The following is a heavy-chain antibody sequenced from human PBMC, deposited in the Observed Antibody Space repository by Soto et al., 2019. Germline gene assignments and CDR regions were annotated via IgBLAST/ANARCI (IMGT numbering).Heavy chain of an antibody. Sequence: QVQLVQSGAEVKKPGSSVKVSCKASGGTFSSYTISWVRQAPGQGLEWMGRIIPILGIANYAQKFQGRVTITADKSTSTAYMERSSLRSEDTAVYYCARAGLYGFRTDAFDIWGQGTMVTVSS. CDR2: IIPILGIA. V-gene: IGHV1-69*02. CDR1: GGTFSSYT. J-gene: IGHJ3*02. CDR3: ARAGLYGFRTDAFDI. D-gene: IGHD2-8*01.